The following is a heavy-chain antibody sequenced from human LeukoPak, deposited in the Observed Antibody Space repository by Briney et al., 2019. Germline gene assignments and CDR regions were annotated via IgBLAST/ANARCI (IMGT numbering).Heavy chain of an antibody. D-gene: IGHD6-19*01. CDR2: INHSGST. J-gene: IGHJ4*02. Sequence: SETLSLTCAVYGGSFSGYYWSWIRQPPGKGLEWIGEINHSGSTNYNPSLKSRVTISVDTSKNQFSLKLSSVTAADTAVYYCARGFPSVAGTADYWGQGTLVTVSS. CDR1: GGSFSGYY. CDR3: ARGFPSVAGTADY. V-gene: IGHV4-34*01.